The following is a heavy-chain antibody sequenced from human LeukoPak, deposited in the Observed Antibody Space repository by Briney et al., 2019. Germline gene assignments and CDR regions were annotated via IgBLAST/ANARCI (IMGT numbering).Heavy chain of an antibody. V-gene: IGHV3-23*01. CDR3: ATYRQVLLPFES. J-gene: IGHJ4*02. CDR1: GFTFSGYW. D-gene: IGHD2/OR15-2a*01. CDR2: IFPSGGEI. Sequence: GGSLRLSCAASGFTFSGYWMTWVRQPPGKGLEWVSSIFPSGGEIHYADSVRGRFTISRDNSKSTLSLQMNSLRAEDTAIYYCATYRQVLLPFESWGQGTLVTVSS.